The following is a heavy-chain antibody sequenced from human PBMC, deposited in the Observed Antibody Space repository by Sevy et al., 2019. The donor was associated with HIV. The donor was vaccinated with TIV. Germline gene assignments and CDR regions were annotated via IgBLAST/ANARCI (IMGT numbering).Heavy chain of an antibody. CDR1: GGSFSGYY. V-gene: IGHV4-34*01. Sequence: SETLSLTCAVYGGSFSGYYWNWIRHPPGKALEWIGEINHSGSTNYNPSLKSRVTISVDTSKNQFSLKLNSVTAADTAVHYCARAPPVVVVPGAPSWFDPWGQGTLVTVSS. J-gene: IGHJ5*02. CDR2: INHSGST. CDR3: ARAPPVVVVPGAPSWFDP. D-gene: IGHD2-2*01.